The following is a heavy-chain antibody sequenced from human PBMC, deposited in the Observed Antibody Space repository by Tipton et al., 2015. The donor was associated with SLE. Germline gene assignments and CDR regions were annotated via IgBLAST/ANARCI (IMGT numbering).Heavy chain of an antibody. CDR2: INHSGST. CDR1: GGSFSGYY. CDR3: ARSRTAERYYDFWSGRACWFDP. V-gene: IGHV4-34*01. D-gene: IGHD3-3*01. J-gene: IGHJ5*02. Sequence: LRLSCAVYGGSFSGYYWSWIRQPPGKGLEWIGEINHSGSTNYNPSLKSRVTISVDTSKNQFSLKLSSVTAADTAVYYCARSRTAERYYDFWSGRACWFDPWGQGTLVTVSS.